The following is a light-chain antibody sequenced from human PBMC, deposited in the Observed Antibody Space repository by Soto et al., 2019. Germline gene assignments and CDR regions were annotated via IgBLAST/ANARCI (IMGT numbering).Light chain of an antibody. CDR2: DAS. CDR1: QAIGSW. V-gene: IGKV1D-16*01. CDR3: QQYNSYPLT. Sequence: DIQMTQSPSSLSASVGDRVTITCRANQAIGSWLAWYQQKPGKAPTSLIYDASNLQTEVPSRFSGSGSGTDFTLTISGLQPEDSATYYCQQYNSYPLTFGGGTMVEIK. J-gene: IGKJ4*01.